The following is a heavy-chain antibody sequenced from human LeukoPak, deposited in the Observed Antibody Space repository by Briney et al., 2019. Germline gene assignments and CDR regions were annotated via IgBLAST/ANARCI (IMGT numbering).Heavy chain of an antibody. CDR1: ASTFTTYY. D-gene: IGHD1-26*01. V-gene: IGHV1-46*01. Sequence: ASVTVSFTSSASTFTTYYIHWVRQPPGQGLEWMGIINPNGGSTTYAQKFQGRVTMTRDTSTSTVYMELSSLRSEDTAVFYCARDSIVGATRFDLWGRGTLVTVSS. J-gene: IGHJ2*01. CDR3: ARDSIVGATRFDL. CDR2: INPNGGST.